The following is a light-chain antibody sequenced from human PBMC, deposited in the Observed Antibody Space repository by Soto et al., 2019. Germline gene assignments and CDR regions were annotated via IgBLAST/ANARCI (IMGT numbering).Light chain of an antibody. CDR1: QSVSSN. Sequence: EIVMTQSPATLSVSPGERATLSCRASQSVSSNLAWYQQKPGQAPRLLIYGASTRATGIPARFSGSGSGTEFTITISSLQSEDFAVYYCQQWGTFGQGTKLEIK. CDR2: GAS. V-gene: IGKV3-15*01. CDR3: QQWGT. J-gene: IGKJ2*02.